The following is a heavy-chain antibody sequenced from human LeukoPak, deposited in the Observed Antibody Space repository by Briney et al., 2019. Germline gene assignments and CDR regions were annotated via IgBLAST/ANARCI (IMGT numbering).Heavy chain of an antibody. CDR1: GFTFSSYA. CDR2: ISGSGGST. D-gene: IGHD3-10*01. V-gene: IGHV3-23*01. J-gene: IGHJ4*02. CDR3: AKQKPRAITMVRGVIRGDYFDY. Sequence: PGGSLRLSCAAFGFTFSSYATSWVRQAPGKGLEWVSAISGSGGSTYYADSVKGRFTISRDNSKNTLYLQMNSLRAEDTAVYYCAKQKPRAITMVRGVIRGDYFDYWGQGTLVTVSS.